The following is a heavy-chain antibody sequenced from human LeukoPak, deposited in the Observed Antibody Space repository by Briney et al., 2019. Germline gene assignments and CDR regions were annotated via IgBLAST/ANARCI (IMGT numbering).Heavy chain of an antibody. CDR2: IYYSGST. J-gene: IGHJ4*02. V-gene: IGHV4-59*01. Sequence: SETLSLTCTVSGGSISSYYWSWIRQPPGKGLEWIGYIYYSGSTNYNPSLKSRVTISVDTSKNQFSLKLSSVTAADTAVYYCARAGSSGYPYYFDYWGQGTLVTVSS. CDR3: ARAGSSGYPYYFDY. D-gene: IGHD3-22*01. CDR1: GGSISSYY.